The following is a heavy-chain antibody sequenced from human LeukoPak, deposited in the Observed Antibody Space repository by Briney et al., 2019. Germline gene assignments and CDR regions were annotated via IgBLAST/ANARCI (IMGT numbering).Heavy chain of an antibody. D-gene: IGHD1-26*01. V-gene: IGHV4-34*01. CDR1: GGSFSGYY. CDR2: INHSGST. CDR3: ARSFDSGSYYIDY. Sequence: SETLSLTCAVYGGSFSGYYWSWIRQPPVKGLEWIGEINHSGSTNYNPSLKSRVTISVDTSKNQFSLKLSSVTAADTAVYYCARSFDSGSYYIDYWGQGTLVTVSS. J-gene: IGHJ4*02.